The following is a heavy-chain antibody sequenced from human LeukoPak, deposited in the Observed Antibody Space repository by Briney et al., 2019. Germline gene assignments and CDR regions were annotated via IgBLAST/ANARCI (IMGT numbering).Heavy chain of an antibody. CDR1: GYTFTGYY. J-gene: IGHJ4*02. CDR2: INPNSGGT. Sequence: GASVKVSCKASGYTFTGYYMHWVRQAPGQGLEWMGWINPNSGGTNYAQKFQGRVTMTRDTSISTAYMELSSLRSEDTAVYYCAREPTSGSCYFDYWGQGTLVTVSS. D-gene: IGHD1-26*01. CDR3: AREPTSGSCYFDY. V-gene: IGHV1-2*02.